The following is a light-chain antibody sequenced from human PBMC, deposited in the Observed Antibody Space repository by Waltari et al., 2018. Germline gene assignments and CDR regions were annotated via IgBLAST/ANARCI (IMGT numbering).Light chain of an antibody. CDR3: AAWDDSPGRPWV. Sequence: QSVLTQPPSASGTPGQRVTISCSGSSSNIGSNYVYWYQQLPGTAPKLLIYRINQRPSGVPGRVAGSKSGTSASLAISGLRSEDEADYYCAAWDDSPGRPWVFGGGTKLTVL. V-gene: IGLV1-47*01. CDR1: SSNIGSNY. CDR2: RIN. J-gene: IGLJ3*02.